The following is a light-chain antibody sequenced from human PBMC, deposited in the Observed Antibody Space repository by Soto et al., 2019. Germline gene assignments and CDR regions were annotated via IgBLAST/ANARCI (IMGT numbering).Light chain of an antibody. CDR3: SSYTSSSTYV. CDR2: AVS. Sequence: QLVLTQPASVSESPGQSITISCAGTSSDVGGYNYVSWFQQHPGKAPKLMIYAVSNRPSGVSNRFSGSKSGNTASLTISGLQAEDEADYYCSSYTSSSTYVFGPGTKLTVL. J-gene: IGLJ1*01. V-gene: IGLV2-14*01. CDR1: SSDVGGYNY.